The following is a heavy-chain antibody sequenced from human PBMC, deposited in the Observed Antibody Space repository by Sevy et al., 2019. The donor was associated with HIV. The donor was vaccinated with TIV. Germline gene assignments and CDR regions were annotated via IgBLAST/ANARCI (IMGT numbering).Heavy chain of an antibody. D-gene: IGHD5-12*01. V-gene: IGHV3-13*01. J-gene: IGHJ6*02. Sequence: GGSLRLSCGASGFTFSSYDMHWVRQAAGKGLEWVSGIGSGGDAYYPGSGKGRFTISRENAKNSLYLQMNSLRAGDTAVYYCARSGGYSDYGMDVWGQGTTVTVSS. CDR3: ARSGGYSDYGMDV. CDR1: GFTFSSYD. CDR2: IGSGGDA.